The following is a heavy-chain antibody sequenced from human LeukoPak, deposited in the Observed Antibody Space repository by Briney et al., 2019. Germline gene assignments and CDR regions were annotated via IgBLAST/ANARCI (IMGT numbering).Heavy chain of an antibody. CDR1: GNYW. CDR3: VSFYETY. J-gene: IGHJ4*02. V-gene: IGHV3-74*01. D-gene: IGHD2-2*01. CDR2: INSDGSWT. Sequence: GGSLRLSCAASGNYWMHWVRQAPGKGLVWVSHINSDGSWTSYADSVKGRFTITKDNAKNTVYLQMNNLRAEDTAVYYCVSFYETYWGRGTLVTVSS.